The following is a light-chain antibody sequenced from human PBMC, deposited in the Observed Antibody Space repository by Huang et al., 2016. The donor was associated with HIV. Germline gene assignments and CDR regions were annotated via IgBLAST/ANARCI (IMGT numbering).Light chain of an antibody. V-gene: IGKV4-1*01. CDR2: GAS. CDR3: QQYFTTPQT. Sequence: VMIQSPASLAVSLGERATINCTSSRNLFYTPKNKNYLAWYHQKPGQPPKLLFYGASTRESGVPDRFSGGGSGTDFTLTIRSLQAEDVAVYYCQQYFTTPQTFGQGTRVEIK. CDR1: RNLFYTPKNKNY. J-gene: IGKJ2*01.